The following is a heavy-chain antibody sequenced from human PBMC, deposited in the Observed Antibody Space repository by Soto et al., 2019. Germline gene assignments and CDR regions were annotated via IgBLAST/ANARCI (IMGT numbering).Heavy chain of an antibody. CDR2: IYYSGST. D-gene: IGHD5-12*01. CDR3: ATIIREYSGYDPTPNDAFDI. Sequence: KPSETLSLTCTVSGASISRYYWSWVRQPPGKGLEWIGHIYYSGSTNYNPSLKSRVTISVDRSKNQFSLKLSSVTAADTAVYYCATIIREYSGYDPTPNDAFDIWGQGTMVTVSS. CDR1: GASISRYY. J-gene: IGHJ3*02. V-gene: IGHV4-59*13.